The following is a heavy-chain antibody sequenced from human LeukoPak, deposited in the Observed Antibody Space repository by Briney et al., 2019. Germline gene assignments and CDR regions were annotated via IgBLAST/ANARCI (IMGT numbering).Heavy chain of an antibody. J-gene: IGHJ5*02. CDR2: ISSSSSYT. Sequence: GGSLRLSCAASGFTFSDYYMSWIRHAPGKGLEWVSYISSSSSYTNYADSVKGRFTISRDNAKNSLYLQMNSLRAEDTAVYYCARGYSSSWYPKNWFDPWGQGTLVTVSS. V-gene: IGHV3-11*06. CDR3: ARGYSSSWYPKNWFDP. D-gene: IGHD6-13*01. CDR1: GFTFSDYY.